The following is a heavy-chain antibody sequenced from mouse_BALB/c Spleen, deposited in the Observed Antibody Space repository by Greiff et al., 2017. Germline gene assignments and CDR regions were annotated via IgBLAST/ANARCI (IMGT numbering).Heavy chain of an antibody. V-gene: IGHV7-3*02. Sequence: EVKLMESGGGLVQPGGSLRLSCATSGFTFTDYYMSWVRQPPGKALEWLGFIRNKANGYTTEYSASVKGRFTISRDNSQSILYLQMNTLRAEDSATYYCARDRYFDVWGEGTTVTVSS. CDR3: ARDRYFDV. CDR2: IRNKANGYTT. J-gene: IGHJ1*01. CDR1: GFTFTDYY.